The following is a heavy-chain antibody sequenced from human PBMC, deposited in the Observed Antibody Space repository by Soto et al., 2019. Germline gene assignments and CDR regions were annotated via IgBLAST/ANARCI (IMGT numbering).Heavy chain of an antibody. D-gene: IGHD3-22*01. Sequence: XGSLRLSCTASGFIFSDNYMAWVRQAPGKSPEWVAVIFTRGTAHYADSVTGRFTFSRDNSKRTLNLQLNNLRAEDTAVYYCTTLWGYYFESWGQGTLVTVSS. CDR2: IFTRGTA. J-gene: IGHJ4*02. CDR3: TTLWGYYFES. CDR1: GFIFSDNY. V-gene: IGHV3-53*01.